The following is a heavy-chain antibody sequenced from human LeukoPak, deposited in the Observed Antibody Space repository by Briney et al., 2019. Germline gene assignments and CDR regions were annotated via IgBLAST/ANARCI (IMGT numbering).Heavy chain of an antibody. Sequence: ASVKVSCKASGYTFTSYDINWVRQAPGQGLEWMGIINPSGGSTSYAQKFQGRVTMPMDTSTSTFYMELSSLRSEDTAVYYCARAPRFGELTSFDPWGQGTLVTVSS. CDR1: GYTFTSYD. CDR2: INPSGGST. J-gene: IGHJ5*02. CDR3: ARAPRFGELTSFDP. V-gene: IGHV1-46*01. D-gene: IGHD3-10*02.